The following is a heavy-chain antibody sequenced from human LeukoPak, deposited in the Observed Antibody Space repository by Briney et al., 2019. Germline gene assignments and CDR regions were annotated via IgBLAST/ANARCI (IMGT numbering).Heavy chain of an antibody. D-gene: IGHD3-10*01. V-gene: IGHV1-24*01. J-gene: IGHJ6*04. CDR1: GYTLTELS. Sequence: ASVKVSCKVSGYTLTELSMHWVRQAPGKGLEWMGDFDPEDGETLYAQKFQGRVTMTEDTSTDTAYMELSSLRSEDTAVYYCATADASVVRGVISGMDVWGKGTMVTVSS. CDR3: ATADASVVRGVISGMDV. CDR2: FDPEDGET.